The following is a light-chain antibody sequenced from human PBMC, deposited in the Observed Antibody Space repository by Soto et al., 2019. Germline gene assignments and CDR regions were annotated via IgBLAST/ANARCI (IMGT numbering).Light chain of an antibody. CDR2: DAS. Sequence: TQMTQSPSTLSASVGDRVTITCRASQSISNWLAWYQQKPGKAPKLLIYDASSLESGVPSRFSGSGSGTEFTLAISSLQPDDFATYYCQQYNSYPWTFGQGTKVDIK. CDR3: QQYNSYPWT. V-gene: IGKV1-5*01. J-gene: IGKJ1*01. CDR1: QSISNW.